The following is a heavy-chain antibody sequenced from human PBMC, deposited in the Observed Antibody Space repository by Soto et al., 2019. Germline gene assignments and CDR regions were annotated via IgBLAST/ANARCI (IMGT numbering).Heavy chain of an antibody. CDR3: AKALRFTFTTGYSTDV. CDR2: ISGSGST. D-gene: IGHD3-16*01. J-gene: IGHJ6*03. V-gene: IGHV3-23*01. Sequence: EVQLLESGGGLVQPGGSLRLSCAASGFTVSSYAMSWVRQAPGKGLEWVSVISGSGSTYSADSVKGRSTIPRDSSKNTVYLQMNSRRAEATAVYYCAKALRFTFTTGYSTDVWGRGTTVTVSS. CDR1: GFTVSSYA.